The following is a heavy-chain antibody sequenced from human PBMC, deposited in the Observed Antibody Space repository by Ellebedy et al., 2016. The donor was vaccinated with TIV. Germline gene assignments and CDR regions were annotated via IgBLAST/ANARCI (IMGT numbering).Heavy chain of an antibody. Sequence: GESLKISCAASGLTFNNYAMNWVRQAPGKGLEWVSGISGGGDSTFYADSVKGRFTISRGNSKNTLYLQMNSLRGEDTAVYYCASPGYYGPFDHWGRGTLVTVSS. D-gene: IGHD3-3*01. V-gene: IGHV3-23*01. CDR3: ASPGYYGPFDH. CDR2: ISGGGDST. CDR1: GLTFNNYA. J-gene: IGHJ4*02.